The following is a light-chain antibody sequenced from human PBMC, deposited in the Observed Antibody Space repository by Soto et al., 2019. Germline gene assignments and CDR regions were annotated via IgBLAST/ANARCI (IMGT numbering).Light chain of an antibody. Sequence: QSVLTQPPSASGSLGQSVTISCTGTSSDIGTYDYVSWYQQHPGRAPKLIIFEVSERPLGVPDRFSGSKSGNTASLIVSGLQPDDEAEYHCTSYTGDDFTFVFGTGTKVTVL. CDR3: TSYTGDDFTFV. J-gene: IGLJ1*01. CDR1: SSDIGTYDY. CDR2: EVS. V-gene: IGLV2-8*01.